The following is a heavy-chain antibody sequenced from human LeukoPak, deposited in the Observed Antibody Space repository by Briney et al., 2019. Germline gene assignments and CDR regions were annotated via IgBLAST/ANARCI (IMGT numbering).Heavy chain of an antibody. V-gene: IGHV5-51*01. CDR3: ARLIGFGRYCSSTSCHNWFDP. CDR2: IYPGDSDT. CDR1: GYSFTSYW. J-gene: IGHJ5*02. D-gene: IGHD2-2*01. Sequence: GESLKISCKGSGYSFTSYWIGWVRQMPGKGLEWMGIIYPGDSDTRYSPSFQGQVTISADKSISTAYLQWSSLKASDTAMYYCARLIGFGRYCSSTSCHNWFDPWGQGTPVTVSS.